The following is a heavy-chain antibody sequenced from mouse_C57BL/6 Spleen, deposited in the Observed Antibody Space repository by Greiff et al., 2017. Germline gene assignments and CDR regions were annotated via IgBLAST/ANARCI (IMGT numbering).Heavy chain of an antibody. J-gene: IGHJ2*01. D-gene: IGHD1-1*01. CDR3: ARGGGLLYYLDY. V-gene: IGHV1-81*01. CDR2: IYPRSGNT. CDR1: GYTFTSYG. Sequence: QVQLKQSGAELARPGASVKLSCKASGYTFTSYGISWVKQRTGQGLEWIGEIYPRSGNTYYNEKFKGKATLTADKSSSTAYMELRSLTSEDSAVYFCARGGGLLYYLDYWGQGTTLTVSS.